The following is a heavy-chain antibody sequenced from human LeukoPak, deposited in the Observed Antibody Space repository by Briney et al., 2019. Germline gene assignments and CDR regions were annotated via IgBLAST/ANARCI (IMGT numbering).Heavy chain of an antibody. V-gene: IGHV4-59*01. J-gene: IGHJ5*02. CDR3: ARWCSGGSCNNWFDP. CDR1: GGSISSYY. Sequence: SETLSLTCTVSGGSISSYYWSWIRQPPGKGLEWIGYIYYSGSTNYDPSLKSRVTISVDTSKNQFSLKLSSVTAADTAVYYCARWCSGGSCNNWFDPWGQGTLVTVSS. CDR2: IYYSGST. D-gene: IGHD2-15*01.